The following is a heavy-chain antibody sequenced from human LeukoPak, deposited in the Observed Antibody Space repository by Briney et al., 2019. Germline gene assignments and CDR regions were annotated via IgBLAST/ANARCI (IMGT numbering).Heavy chain of an antibody. J-gene: IGHJ4*02. Sequence: GGSLRLSCAASGFTFSSYAVSWVRQAPGKGLEWVSAISGSGGSTYYADSVKGRFTISRDNSKNTLYLQMNSLRAEDTAVYYCAKDPSYYYDSSGWDWGQGTLVTVSS. CDR1: GFTFSSYA. CDR2: ISGSGGST. D-gene: IGHD3-22*01. CDR3: AKDPSYYYDSSGWD. V-gene: IGHV3-23*01.